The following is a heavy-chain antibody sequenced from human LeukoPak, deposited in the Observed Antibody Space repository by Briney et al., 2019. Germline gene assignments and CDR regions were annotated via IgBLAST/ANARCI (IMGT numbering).Heavy chain of an antibody. CDR1: GGSISSSNW. Sequence: PSETLSLTCAVSGGSISSSNWWSWVRQPPGKGLEWIGEIYHSGSTNYNPSLKSRFNISVDKSKNQFSLKLSSVTAADTAVYYCARVRKVVGATTSDVRYFPHWGQGTLVTVSS. CDR2: IYHSGST. D-gene: IGHD1-26*01. J-gene: IGHJ1*01. CDR3: ARVRKVVGATTSDVRYFPH. V-gene: IGHV4-4*02.